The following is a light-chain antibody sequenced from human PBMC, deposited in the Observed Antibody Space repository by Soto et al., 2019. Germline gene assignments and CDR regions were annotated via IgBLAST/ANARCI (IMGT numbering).Light chain of an antibody. Sequence: QSVLTQPSSVSGTPGQGVTISCSGSISNIGNNYVYWFQQLPGTAPKVLSNRNDQRPSGVPDRFSGSKSGTSASLAISGLRYEDDAYYYCAAWDDTVRSYVFGTGTKVTVL. J-gene: IGLJ1*01. V-gene: IGLV1-47*01. CDR1: ISNIGNNY. CDR2: RND. CDR3: AAWDDTVRSYV.